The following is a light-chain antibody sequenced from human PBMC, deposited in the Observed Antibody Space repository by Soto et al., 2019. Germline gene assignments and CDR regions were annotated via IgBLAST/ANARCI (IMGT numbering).Light chain of an antibody. CDR3: SSYKTSAPYV. CDR1: SSDVGAYNF. CDR2: EVT. Sequence: QSVLTQPASVSGSPGQSITISCTGTSSDVGAYNFVSWYQFHPGRAPKLIIYEVTIRPSGVSNRFSGSKSGNTVSLTISGLQAEDEADYYCSSYKTSAPYVFGSGTKVTVL. J-gene: IGLJ1*01. V-gene: IGLV2-14*01.